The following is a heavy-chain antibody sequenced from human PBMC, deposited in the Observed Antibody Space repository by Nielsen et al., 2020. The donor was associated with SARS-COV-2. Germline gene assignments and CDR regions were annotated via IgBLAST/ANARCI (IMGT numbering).Heavy chain of an antibody. Sequence: GESLKISCAASGFTFSSYGMHWVRQAPGKGLEWVAVISYDGSNKYYADSVKGRFTISREKAKNSLYLQMNSLRAGDTAVYYCARGLGYFDSWGQGTLVTVSS. J-gene: IGHJ4*02. CDR2: ISYDGSNK. CDR1: GFTFSSYG. CDR3: ARGLGYFDS. V-gene: IGHV3-30*03. D-gene: IGHD7-27*01.